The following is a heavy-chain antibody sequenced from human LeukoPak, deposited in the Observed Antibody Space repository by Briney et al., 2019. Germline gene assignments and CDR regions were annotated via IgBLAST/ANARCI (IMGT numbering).Heavy chain of an antibody. Sequence: SETLSLTCPVYGGSFSGYYWSWIRQPPGKGLEWIGEINHSGSTSYNPSLKSRVTTSVDTSKNQFSLQLSSVTAADTAVYYCARTVTMVRGDWGQGTLVTVSS. V-gene: IGHV4-34*01. CDR3: ARTVTMVRGD. CDR1: GGSFSGYY. CDR2: INHSGST. J-gene: IGHJ4*02. D-gene: IGHD3-10*01.